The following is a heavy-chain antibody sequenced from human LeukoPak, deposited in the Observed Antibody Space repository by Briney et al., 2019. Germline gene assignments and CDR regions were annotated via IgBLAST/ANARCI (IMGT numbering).Heavy chain of an antibody. CDR1: GGSISSGDYY. D-gene: IGHD5-18*01. CDR3: ATGPIDTAMADYYYYGMDV. CDR2: IYYSGST. J-gene: IGHJ6*04. Sequence: PSQTLSLTCTVSGGSISSGDYYWSWIRQPPGKGLEWIGYIYYSGSTYYNPSLKSRVTISVDTSKNQFSLKLSSVTAADTAVYYCATGPIDTAMADYYYYGMDVWGKGTKVTVSS. V-gene: IGHV4-30-4*01.